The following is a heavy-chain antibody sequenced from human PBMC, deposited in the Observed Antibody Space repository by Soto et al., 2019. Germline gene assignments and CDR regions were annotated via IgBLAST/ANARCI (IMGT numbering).Heavy chain of an antibody. CDR1: GGTFSSYA. CDR2: IIPIFGTA. J-gene: IGHJ4*02. D-gene: IGHD4-17*01. V-gene: IGHV1-69*12. Sequence: QVQLVQSGAEVKKPGSSVKVSCKASGGTFSSYAISWVRQAPGQGLEWMGGIIPIFGTANYAQKFQGRVTIXXDXSXXIGYMELGSLRYEDTAVYYCARGWGKDYGDYPGKYWGQGTLVTVSS. CDR3: ARGWGKDYGDYPGKY.